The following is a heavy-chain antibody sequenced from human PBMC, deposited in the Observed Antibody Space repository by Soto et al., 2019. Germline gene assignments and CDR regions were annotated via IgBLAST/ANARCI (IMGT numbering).Heavy chain of an antibody. J-gene: IGHJ4*02. CDR1: GFTFTRYS. Sequence: GGSLRLSCAASGFTFTRYSMNWVRQAPGKGLEWVSSISSTTNYIYYGDSMKGRFTISRDNANNSLYLEMNSLRAEDTAVYYCARGSEDLTSNFDYWGQGTLVTVSS. V-gene: IGHV3-21*06. CDR3: ARGSEDLTSNFDY. CDR2: ISSTTNYI.